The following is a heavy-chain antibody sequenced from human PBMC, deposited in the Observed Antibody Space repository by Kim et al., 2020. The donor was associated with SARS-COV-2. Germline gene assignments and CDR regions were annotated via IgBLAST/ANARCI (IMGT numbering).Heavy chain of an antibody. CDR2: TYYRSKWSN. D-gene: IGHD4-17*01. Sequence: SQTLSLTCAISGDSVSSNSAAWNWIRQSPSRDLEWLGRTYYRSKWSNDYAVSVRSRITINPDTSKNQFSLQLNSVTPEDTAVYYCARERDYGGNSADFDYWGQGTLVTVSS. J-gene: IGHJ4*02. CDR3: ARERDYGGNSADFDY. V-gene: IGHV6-1*01. CDR1: GDSVSSNSAA.